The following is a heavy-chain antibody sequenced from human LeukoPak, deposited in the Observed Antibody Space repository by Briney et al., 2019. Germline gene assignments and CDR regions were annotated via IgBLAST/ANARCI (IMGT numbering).Heavy chain of an antibody. J-gene: IGHJ4*02. CDR3: ARGRGPWGTTPDYFDY. Sequence: GGSLRLSCTASGFTFSNFWMGWVRQAPGKGLEWVANIKQDETEKFYLGSVKGRFTISRDNAKNSLYLQMNSLRAEDTAVYYCARGRGPWGTTPDYFDYWGQGTLVTVSS. CDR1: GFTFSNFW. V-gene: IGHV3-7*01. D-gene: IGHD3-16*01. CDR2: IKQDETEK.